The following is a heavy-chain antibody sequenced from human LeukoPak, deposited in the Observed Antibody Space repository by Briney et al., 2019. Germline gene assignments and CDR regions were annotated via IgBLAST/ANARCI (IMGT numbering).Heavy chain of an antibody. D-gene: IGHD3-3*01. Sequence: GGSLRLSCAASGFIFSSYAMSWVRQAPRKGLEWVSAISGSGGSTYYADSVKGRFTISRDNARNSLYLQMNSLRAEDTAVYYCARDRITIFGVVIGPHAFDIWGQGTLVTASS. CDR3: ARDRITIFGVVIGPHAFDI. J-gene: IGHJ4*02. V-gene: IGHV3-23*01. CDR2: ISGSGGST. CDR1: GFIFSSYA.